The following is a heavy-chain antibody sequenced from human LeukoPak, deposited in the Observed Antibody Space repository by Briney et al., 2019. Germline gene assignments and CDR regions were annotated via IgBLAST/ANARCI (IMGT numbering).Heavy chain of an antibody. V-gene: IGHV3-48*01. CDR3: ARDGDGDAEGGFDY. CDR2: INNNSTR. J-gene: IGHJ4*02. CDR1: GFTFSSYD. Sequence: GGSLRLSCTASGFTFSSYDMNWVRQAPGKGLECVSYINNNSTRYYADSVKGRFTISRDNAKNSLYLQMNSLRAEDTAVYYCARDGDGDAEGGFDYWGQGTLVTVSS. D-gene: IGHD5-24*01.